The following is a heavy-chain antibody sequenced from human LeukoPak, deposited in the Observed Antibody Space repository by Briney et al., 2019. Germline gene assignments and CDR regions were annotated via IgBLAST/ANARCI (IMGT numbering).Heavy chain of an antibody. CDR2: ISVYRSKT. CDR1: SHTFTSYG. D-gene: IGHD6-13*01. CDR3: ARGPLIAAAGTW. J-gene: IGHJ4*02. V-gene: IGHV1-18*01. Sequence: ASVKVSCKASSHTFTSYGLSWVRQAPGQGLEWMGWISVYRSKTNYAQKFQGRITLTTDASTRTTFMELRSLRSDDTAVYYCARGPLIAAAGTWWGQGTLVTVSS.